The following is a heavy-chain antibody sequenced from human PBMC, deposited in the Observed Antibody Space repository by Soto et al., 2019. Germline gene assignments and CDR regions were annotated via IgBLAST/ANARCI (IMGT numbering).Heavy chain of an antibody. J-gene: IGHJ4*02. V-gene: IGHV1-18*01. CDR1: GYTFTNYG. CDR2: VSAYNRNT. CDR3: ARERQYEALLY. D-gene: IGHD4-4*01. Sequence: QVQLVQSGVEVKKPGASVKVSCQASGYTFTNYGITWLRQAPGQGLEWMGWVSAYNRNTNYAQRFQDRVTMTTDTSTRTAYMELRNLISDDTAIYFCARERQYEALLYWGQGTLVTVSS.